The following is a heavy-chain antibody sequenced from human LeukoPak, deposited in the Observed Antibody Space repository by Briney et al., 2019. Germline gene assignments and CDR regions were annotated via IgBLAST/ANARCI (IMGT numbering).Heavy chain of an antibody. CDR3: ARAGYRRGLWFGELLHSGGY. Sequence: SETLSLTCTVSGGSISSYYWSWIRQPPGKGLEWIGYIYYSGSTNYNPSLKSRVTISVDTSKNQFSLKLSSVTAADTAVYYCARAGYRRGLWFGELLHSGGYWGQGTLVTVSS. CDR2: IYYSGST. D-gene: IGHD3-10*01. V-gene: IGHV4-59*08. J-gene: IGHJ4*02. CDR1: GGSISSYY.